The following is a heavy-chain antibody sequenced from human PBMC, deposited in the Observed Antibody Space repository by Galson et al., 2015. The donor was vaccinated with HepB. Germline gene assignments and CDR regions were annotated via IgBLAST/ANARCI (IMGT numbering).Heavy chain of an antibody. V-gene: IGHV3-48*02. CDR1: GFTFSSYS. CDR2: ISSSSSTI. J-gene: IGHJ5*02. Sequence: SLRLSCAASGFTFSSYSMNWVRQAPGKGLEWVSYISSSSSTIYYADSVKGRFTISRDNAKNSLYLQMNSLRDEDTAVYYCARDPGEYQPSGWFDPWGQGTLVTVSS. CDR3: ARDPGEYQPSGWFDP. D-gene: IGHD2-2*01.